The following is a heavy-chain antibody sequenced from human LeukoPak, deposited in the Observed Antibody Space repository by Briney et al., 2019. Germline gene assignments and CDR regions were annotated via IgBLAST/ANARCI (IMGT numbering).Heavy chain of an antibody. CDR3: ARDKNYAGVKIRDY. D-gene: IGHD1-7*01. Sequence: PGGSLRLSCAASGFTFSSYGMHWVRQAPGKGLEWVAVISYDGSNKYYADSVKGRFTISRDNSKNTLYLQMNSLRAEDTAVYYCARDKNYAGVKIRDYWGQGTLVTVSS. V-gene: IGHV3-30*03. CDR1: GFTFSSYG. CDR2: ISYDGSNK. J-gene: IGHJ4*02.